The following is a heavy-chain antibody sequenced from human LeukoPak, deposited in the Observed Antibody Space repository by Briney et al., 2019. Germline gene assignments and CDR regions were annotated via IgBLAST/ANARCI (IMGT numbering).Heavy chain of an antibody. Sequence: ASVKVSCKASGYTFTSYDTNWVRQATGQGLEWMGWINPNSGGTNYAQKFQGRVTMTRDTSISTAYMELSRLRSDDTAVYYCARMYSGSYYDYFDYWGQGTLVTVSS. J-gene: IGHJ4*02. CDR1: GYTFTSYD. V-gene: IGHV1-2*02. CDR3: ARMYSGSYYDYFDY. CDR2: INPNSGGT. D-gene: IGHD1-26*01.